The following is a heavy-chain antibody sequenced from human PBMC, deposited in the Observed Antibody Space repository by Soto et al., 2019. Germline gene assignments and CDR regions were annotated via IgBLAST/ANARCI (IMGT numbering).Heavy chain of an antibody. Sequence: SETLCLTCTVSGCSISSSSYYWVWIRQPPGKGLEWIGSIYYSGSTYYNPSLKSRVTISVDTSKNQFSLKLSSVTAADTAVYYCARTGYGSGSYLVDYWGQGTLVTVSS. V-gene: IGHV4-39*01. D-gene: IGHD3-10*01. CDR2: IYYSGST. CDR3: ARTGYGSGSYLVDY. CDR1: GCSISSSSYY. J-gene: IGHJ4*02.